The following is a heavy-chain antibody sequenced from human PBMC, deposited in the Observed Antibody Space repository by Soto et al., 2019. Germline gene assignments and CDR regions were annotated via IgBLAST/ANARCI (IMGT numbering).Heavy chain of an antibody. CDR1: GFTFSSYA. CDR2: ISYDGSNK. J-gene: IGHJ4*02. CDR3: ARDTSSSSWGIDY. Sequence: VQLVESGGGVVQPGRSLRLSCAASGFTFSSYAMHWVRQAPGKGLEWVAVISYDGSNKYYADSVKGRFTISRDNSKNTLYLQMNSLRAEDTAVYYCARDTSSSSWGIDYWGQGTLVTVSS. V-gene: IGHV3-30-3*01. D-gene: IGHD6-13*01.